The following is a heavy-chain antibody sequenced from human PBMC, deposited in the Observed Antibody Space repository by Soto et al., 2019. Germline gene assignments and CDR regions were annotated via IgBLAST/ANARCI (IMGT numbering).Heavy chain of an antibody. CDR2: INPSGGST. CDR1: GYPFTSYY. V-gene: IGHV1-46*01. Sequence: GASVKVSCKVSGYPFTSYYMHWVRQAPGQGLEWMGIINPSGGSTSYAQKFQGRVTMTRDTSTSTVYMELSSLRSEDTAVYYCARLYCSGGSCYEGDDAFDIWGQGTMVTVSS. J-gene: IGHJ3*02. CDR3: ARLYCSGGSCYEGDDAFDI. D-gene: IGHD2-15*01.